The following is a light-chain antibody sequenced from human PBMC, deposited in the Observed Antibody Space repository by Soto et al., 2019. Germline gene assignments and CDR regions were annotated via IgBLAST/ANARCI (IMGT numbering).Light chain of an antibody. CDR3: QQGYSTPRT. CDR2: DTS. CDR1: QSISSS. J-gene: IGKJ1*01. Sequence: DIQMTQSPSSLSASVGDRFTITCRASQSISSSLNWFQQKAGKAPKLLIYDTSSLQSGVPPRFLGRGSGTDFTLTITSLQPEDFATYYCQQGYSTPRTFGQGTKVDIK. V-gene: IGKV1-39*01.